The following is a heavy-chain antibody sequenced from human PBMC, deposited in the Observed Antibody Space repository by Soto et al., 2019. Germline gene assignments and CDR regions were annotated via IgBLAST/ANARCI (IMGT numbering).Heavy chain of an antibody. CDR2: INYSGST. J-gene: IGHJ5*02. Sequence: SETLSFTYTISGGSRSSRSYCWGRIRQTQGKGREWIGGINYSGSTNYNPSLKSRVTISVDTSKNQFSLKLSSVTAADTAVYYCARARHVHSSSRARVNWFDPWGQGTLVTVSS. CDR3: ARARHVHSSSRARVNWFDP. CDR1: GGSRSSRSYC. V-gene: IGHV4-39*07. D-gene: IGHD6-6*01.